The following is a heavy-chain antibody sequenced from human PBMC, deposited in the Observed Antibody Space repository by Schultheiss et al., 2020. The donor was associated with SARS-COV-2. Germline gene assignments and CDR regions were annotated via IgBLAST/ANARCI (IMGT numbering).Heavy chain of an antibody. D-gene: IGHD2-2*01. CDR2: IYYSGST. CDR3: ARRDCSSTSCYYFDY. Sequence: SQTLSLTCTVSGGSISNNCWSWIRQPPGKGLEWIGYIYYSGSTNYNPSLKSRVTISVDTSKNQFSLKLSSVTAADTAVYYCARRDCSSTSCYYFDYWGQGTLVTVSS. CDR1: GGSISNNC. V-gene: IGHV4-59*08. J-gene: IGHJ4*02.